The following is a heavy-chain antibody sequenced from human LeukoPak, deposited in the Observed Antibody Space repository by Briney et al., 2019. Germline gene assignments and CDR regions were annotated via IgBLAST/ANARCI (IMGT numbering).Heavy chain of an antibody. CDR2: INHSGST. CDR3: ATTSGGCSSTSCCEGSWFDP. CDR1: GGSFSGYY. Sequence: SETLSLTCAVYGGSFSGYYWSWIRQPPGKGLERIGEINHSGSTNYNPSLKSRVTISVDMSKNQFSLKLSSVTAADTAVYYCATTSGGCSSTSCCEGSWFDPWGQGTLVTVSS. V-gene: IGHV4-34*01. D-gene: IGHD2-2*01. J-gene: IGHJ5*02.